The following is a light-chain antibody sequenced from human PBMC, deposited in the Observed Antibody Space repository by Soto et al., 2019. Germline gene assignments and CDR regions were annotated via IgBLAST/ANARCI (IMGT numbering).Light chain of an antibody. CDR3: QQYKNWPRS. CDR2: GAS. CDR1: QSVSSN. J-gene: IGKJ4*01. V-gene: IGKV3-15*01. Sequence: EIVMTQSPATLSVSPGERATVSCRASQSVSSNLAWYQQKPGQAPRLLIYGASTRATGIPARFSGSGSGTEFTLTISSLQSEDFAVYYCQQYKNWPRSFGGGTKVEIK.